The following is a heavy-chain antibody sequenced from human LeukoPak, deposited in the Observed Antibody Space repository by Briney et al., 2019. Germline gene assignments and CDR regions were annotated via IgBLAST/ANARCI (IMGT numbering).Heavy chain of an antibody. CDR1: GDSVSSNNAA. CDR3: ARDRPNSSGWTPLDY. CDR2: TYYRSKWYN. D-gene: IGHD6-19*01. J-gene: IGHJ4*02. Sequence: SQTLSLTCAISGDSVSSNNAAWNWIRQSPSRGLEWLGRTYYRSKWYNDYAVSVKSRIIINPDASKNQFSLQLNSVTPEDTAVYYCARDRPNSSGWTPLDYWGQGTLVTVSS. V-gene: IGHV6-1*01.